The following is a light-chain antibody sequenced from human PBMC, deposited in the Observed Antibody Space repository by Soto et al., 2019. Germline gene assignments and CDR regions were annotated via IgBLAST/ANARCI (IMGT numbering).Light chain of an antibody. V-gene: IGKV3-15*01. CDR1: QSVSSN. J-gene: IGKJ2*01. CDR2: AAS. Sequence: EIVMTQSPATLSVSPGERATLSCRASQSVSSNLAWYQQKPGQAPRLLIYAASTRATGIPARFSGSRSGKEFTLTISSLQSEDFAVYYCQQYNNWPPYTFGQGTRLEIK. CDR3: QQYNNWPPYT.